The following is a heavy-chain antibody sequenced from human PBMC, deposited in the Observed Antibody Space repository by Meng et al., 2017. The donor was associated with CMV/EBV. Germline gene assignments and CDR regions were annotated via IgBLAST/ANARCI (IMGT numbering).Heavy chain of an antibody. V-gene: IGHV1-69*05. J-gene: IGHJ6*02. Sequence: SVKVSCKASGGTFSSYAISWVRQAPGQGLEWMGGIIPIFGTANYAQKFQGRVTITTDESTSTAYMELSSLRSEDTAVYYCAWGPGIAAAGTIWDYYYGMDVWGQGTTVTVSS. CDR2: IIPIFGTA. CDR3: AWGPGIAAAGTIWDYYYGMDV. D-gene: IGHD6-13*01. CDR1: GGTFSSYA.